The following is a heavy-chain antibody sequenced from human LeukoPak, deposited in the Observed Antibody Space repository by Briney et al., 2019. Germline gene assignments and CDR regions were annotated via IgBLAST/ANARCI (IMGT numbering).Heavy chain of an antibody. V-gene: IGHV4-39*01. CDR2: VHYSGST. J-gene: IGHJ4*02. D-gene: IGHD3-16*02. Sequence: PSETLSLTCTVSGGSISSPTYYWAWIRQPPGQEMEWIKTVHYSGSTYDNPSLKSRFTMSVDTSKTRFFLKLSSVTAADTAVYYCARLGGYHDPPDYWGQGTRVTASS. CDR1: GGSISSPTYY. CDR3: ARLGGYHDPPDY.